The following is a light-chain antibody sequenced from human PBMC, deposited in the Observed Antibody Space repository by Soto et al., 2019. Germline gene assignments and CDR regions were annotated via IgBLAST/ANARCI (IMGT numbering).Light chain of an antibody. CDR3: QQYDTYWT. Sequence: DIQMTQSPSTLSASVGDRVTITCRASQSISRWLAWYQQKPGKAPKVLIHDVSILESGVPSRFSGSGSGTEFTLTISSLQPDYFATYYCQQYDTYWTFGQGTKVEIK. J-gene: IGKJ1*01. V-gene: IGKV1-5*01. CDR2: DVS. CDR1: QSISRW.